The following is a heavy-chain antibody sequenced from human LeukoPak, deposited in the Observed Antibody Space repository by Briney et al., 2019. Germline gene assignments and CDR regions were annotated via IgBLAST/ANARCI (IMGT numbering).Heavy chain of an antibody. D-gene: IGHD5-18*01. CDR2: ISGSGEST. V-gene: IGHV3-23*01. Sequence: GGSLRLSCAASGFTFSSYAMSWVRQAPGKGLEWVSGISGSGESTYYADSVKGRFTISRDNSKNTLYLQMNSLRAEDTAVYYCAKARGYSYGYNDYWGQGTLVTVSS. CDR1: GFTFSSYA. CDR3: AKARGYSYGYNDY. J-gene: IGHJ4*02.